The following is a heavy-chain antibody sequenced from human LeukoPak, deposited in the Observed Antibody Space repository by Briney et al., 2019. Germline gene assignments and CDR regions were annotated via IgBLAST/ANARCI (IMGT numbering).Heavy chain of an antibody. CDR1: IGSFSGYH. Sequence: SETLSLTCAVYIGSFSGYHWSWIRQPPGRGLEWIGEIDHSGNTKYNPSLKSRVTISADTSKNQFSLKLRALSAADTAVYFCARQGSISAFDIWGRGTLVTVSS. V-gene: IGHV4-34*01. CDR2: IDHSGNT. CDR3: ARQGSISAFDI. D-gene: IGHD2-21*01. J-gene: IGHJ4*02.